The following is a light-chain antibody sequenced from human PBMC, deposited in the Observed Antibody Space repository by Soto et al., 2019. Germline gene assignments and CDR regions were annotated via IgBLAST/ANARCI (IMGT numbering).Light chain of an antibody. J-gene: IGKJ4*01. CDR3: QQYSSSPLT. CDR2: DVS. CDR1: QNISNS. Sequence: ATLSCRASQNISNSLIWYQQKPGQAPRLLIYDVSNRATDIPARFSGSGSGTDFTLTISRLEPEDFAVYYCQQYSSSPLTFGGGTKVDIK. V-gene: IGKV3-20*01.